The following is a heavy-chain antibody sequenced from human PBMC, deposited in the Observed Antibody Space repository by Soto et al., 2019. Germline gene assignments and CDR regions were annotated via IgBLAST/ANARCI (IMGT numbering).Heavy chain of an antibody. CDR2: ISARGDIT. CDR1: AFTFNNHA. V-gene: IGHV3-23*01. D-gene: IGHD1-26*01. Sequence: EVQLLESGGGLVQPGGSLRLSCAASAFTFNNHAVNWVRQAPGKGLEWVSGISARGDITKYADSVEGRFTISRDNSKNTLYLQMHSLRAEDTAVYYCVRGPVGGAFNPLDYWGQGTLVTVSS. J-gene: IGHJ4*02. CDR3: VRGPVGGAFNPLDY.